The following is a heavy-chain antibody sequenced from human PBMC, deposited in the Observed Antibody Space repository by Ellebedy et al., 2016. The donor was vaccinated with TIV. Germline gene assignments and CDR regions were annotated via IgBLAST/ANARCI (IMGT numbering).Heavy chain of an antibody. J-gene: IGHJ6*02. Sequence: ASVKVSCXASGYTFTGYYMHWVRQAPGQGLEWLGWINPNSGGTNYAQKFQGRVTMTRNTSISTAYMELSSLRSEDTAVYYCARGLARYFDGLTPYYYYYGMDVWGQGTTVTVSS. V-gene: IGHV1-2*02. D-gene: IGHD3-9*01. CDR2: INPNSGGT. CDR3: ARGLARYFDGLTPYYYYYGMDV. CDR1: GYTFTGYY.